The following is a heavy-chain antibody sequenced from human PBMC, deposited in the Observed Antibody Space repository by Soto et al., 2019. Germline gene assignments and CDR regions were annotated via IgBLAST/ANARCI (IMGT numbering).Heavy chain of an antibody. V-gene: IGHV4-59*01. D-gene: IGHD1-20*01. CDR3: ARATRYSFAY. Sequence: QVQLQESGPGLVKPSETLSLTCTVSGGSISSYYWSWIRQPPGKGLEWIGYIYYSGSTNYNPSLKVRAPISVDTPKNPFSLNLSSVPAADPAVYYWARATRYSFAYWGQGTLVTVSS. CDR1: GGSISSYY. CDR2: IYYSGST. J-gene: IGHJ4*02.